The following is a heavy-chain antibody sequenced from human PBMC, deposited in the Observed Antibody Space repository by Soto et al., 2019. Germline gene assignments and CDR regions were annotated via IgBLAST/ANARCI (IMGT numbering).Heavy chain of an antibody. CDR3: ARVPIVVVPADPHYYYYGMDV. Sequence: QVQLVQSGAEVKKPGSSVKVSCKAFGGTFSSYAISWVRQAPGQGLEWMGGIIPIFGTANYAQKFQGRVTITADKSTSTAYMELSSLRSEDTAVYYCARVPIVVVPADPHYYYYGMDVWGQGTTVTVSS. J-gene: IGHJ6*02. CDR1: GGTFSSYA. CDR2: IIPIFGTA. V-gene: IGHV1-69*06. D-gene: IGHD2-2*01.